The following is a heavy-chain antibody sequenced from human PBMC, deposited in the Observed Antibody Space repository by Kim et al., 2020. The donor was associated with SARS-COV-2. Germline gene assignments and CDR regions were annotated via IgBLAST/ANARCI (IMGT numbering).Heavy chain of an antibody. V-gene: IGHV3-9*01. CDR3: AKDASLCCYFDL. J-gene: IGHJ2*01. Sequence: EDLGKGRFTISRDNAKNSLYLQMNSLRTEDTAFYYCAKDASLCCYFDLWGRGTLVTVSS.